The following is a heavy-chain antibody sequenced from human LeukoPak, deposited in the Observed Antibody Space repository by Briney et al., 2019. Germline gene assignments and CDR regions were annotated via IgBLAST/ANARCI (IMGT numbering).Heavy chain of an antibody. CDR1: GFTFSSYW. Sequence: GGSLRLSCAASGFTFSSYWMHWVRQAPGKGLEWVSAISGSGGSTYYADSVKGRFTISRDNSKNTLYLQMNSLRAEDTAVYYCAKNDIVVVVAATRRFDPWGQGTLVTVSS. CDR3: AKNDIVVVVAATRRFDP. CDR2: ISGSGGST. J-gene: IGHJ5*02. V-gene: IGHV3-23*01. D-gene: IGHD2-15*01.